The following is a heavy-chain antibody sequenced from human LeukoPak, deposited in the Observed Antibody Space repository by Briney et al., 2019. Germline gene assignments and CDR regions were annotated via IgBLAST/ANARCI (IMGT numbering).Heavy chain of an antibody. CDR3: ARGSSGWYGGFPRGLASDY. J-gene: IGHJ4*02. CDR1: GGSFSNYY. Sequence: PSETLSLTCAVYGGSFSNYYWSWIRQPPGKGLEWIGEIDHNEYTNYNPSLKSRVTISLDTSKNQFSLTLSSVTAADTAVYYCARGSSGWYGGFPRGLASDYWGQGTLVTVSS. V-gene: IGHV4-34*01. CDR2: IDHNEYT. D-gene: IGHD6-19*01.